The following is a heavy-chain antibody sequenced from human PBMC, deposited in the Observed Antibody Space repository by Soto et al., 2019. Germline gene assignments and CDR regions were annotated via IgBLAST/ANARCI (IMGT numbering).Heavy chain of an antibody. Sequence: QVQLVQSGAEVKKPGSSVKVSCKASGGTFSSYAISWVRQAPGQGLEWMGGIIPIFGTANYAQKFQGRVTITADEPTSTAYMEMSSLRSEDTAVYYCAREHTYYYDSSGYSPDAFDIWGQGTMGTVSS. J-gene: IGHJ3*02. V-gene: IGHV1-69*01. CDR2: IIPIFGTA. CDR1: GGTFSSYA. D-gene: IGHD3-22*01. CDR3: AREHTYYYDSSGYSPDAFDI.